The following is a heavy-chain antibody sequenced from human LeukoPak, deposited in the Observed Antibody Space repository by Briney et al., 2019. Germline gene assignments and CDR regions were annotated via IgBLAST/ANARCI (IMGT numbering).Heavy chain of an antibody. CDR2: ISYDGSNK. V-gene: IGHV3-30-3*01. CDR3: AKGGRAHFDN. Sequence: PGRSLRLSCAASGFTFSSYAMHWVRQAPGKGLEWVAVISYDGSNKYYADSVKGRFTISRDNSKNTLYLQMNSLRGEDTAVYYCAKGGRAHFDNWGQGTLVTASS. D-gene: IGHD3-16*01. J-gene: IGHJ4*02. CDR1: GFTFSSYA.